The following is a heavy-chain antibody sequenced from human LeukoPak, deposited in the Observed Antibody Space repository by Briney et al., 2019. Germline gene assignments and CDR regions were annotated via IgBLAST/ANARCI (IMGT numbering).Heavy chain of an antibody. CDR3: GRSIWTHNPFTTDV. Sequence: QTGGSLRLSCVAPGFTFSASWMTWVRQAPGKGLEWVANIKGDESEIYQLGSVRGRFTVSRDDARNSLYLQMHSLRDEDSAVYYCGRSIWTHNPFTTDVWGQGTTVTVSS. J-gene: IGHJ6*02. CDR1: GFTFSASW. D-gene: IGHD3/OR15-3a*01. V-gene: IGHV3-7*01. CDR2: IKGDESEI.